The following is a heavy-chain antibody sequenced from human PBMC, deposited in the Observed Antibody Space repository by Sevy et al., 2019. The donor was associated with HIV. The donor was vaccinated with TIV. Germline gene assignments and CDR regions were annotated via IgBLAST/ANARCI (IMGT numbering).Heavy chain of an antibody. CDR2: ISGSGGST. J-gene: IGHJ6*02. Sequence: GGSLRLSCAASGISFNSYAMSWVRQTPGKGLQWVSVISGSGGSTYYADSVKGRFTIYRDNSRNTIYLQMNSLRAEDTAVYDFARRPDRGVIIITGVLDVWGQGTTVTVSS. D-gene: IGHD3-10*01. CDR1: GISFNSYA. V-gene: IGHV3-23*01. CDR3: ARRPDRGVIIITGVLDV.